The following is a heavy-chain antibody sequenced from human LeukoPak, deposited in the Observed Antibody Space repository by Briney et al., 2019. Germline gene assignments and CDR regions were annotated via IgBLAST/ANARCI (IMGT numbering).Heavy chain of an antibody. Sequence: GGSLRLSCAASGFTFSSCSMNWVRQAPGKGLEWVSSISSSSSYIYYADSVKGRFTISRDNAKNSLYLQMNSLRAEDTAVYYCARGSSTIPFDPWGQGTLVTVSS. CDR3: ARGSSTIPFDP. V-gene: IGHV3-21*01. D-gene: IGHD2-2*01. CDR2: ISSSSSYI. CDR1: GFTFSSCS. J-gene: IGHJ5*02.